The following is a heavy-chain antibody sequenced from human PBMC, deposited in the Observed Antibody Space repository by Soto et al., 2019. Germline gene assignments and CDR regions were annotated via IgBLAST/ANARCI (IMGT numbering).Heavy chain of an antibody. CDR3: ARGDRGAFDL. D-gene: IGHD2-21*02. Sequence: EVRLVESEGGLVQPGGSLSLSWAASGFTFSYYWMHWVRQAPGQGLLWVSRIHSDGSSTTYADSVKGRFTISRDNAKNTVSLQMNSLRVEDTGVYFCARGDRGAFDLWGQGTMVTVSS. J-gene: IGHJ3*01. V-gene: IGHV3-74*01. CDR1: GFTFSYYW. CDR2: IHSDGSST.